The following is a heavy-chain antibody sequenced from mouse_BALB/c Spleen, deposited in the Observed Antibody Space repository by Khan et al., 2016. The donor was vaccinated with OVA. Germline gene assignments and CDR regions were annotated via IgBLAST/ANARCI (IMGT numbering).Heavy chain of an antibody. J-gene: IGHJ3*01. CDR2: IPYSGRT. V-gene: IGHV3-2*02. CDR1: GYSITSDYA. Sequence: EVQLQESGPGLVKPSQSLSLTCTVTGYSITSDYAWNWIRQFPGNKLEWMGYIPYSGRTSYTPSLKSRISITRDTSKNQFFLQLNSVTTEDTATYYCVRGRSYWGQGTLVTVSA. D-gene: IGHD3-3*01. CDR3: VRGRSY.